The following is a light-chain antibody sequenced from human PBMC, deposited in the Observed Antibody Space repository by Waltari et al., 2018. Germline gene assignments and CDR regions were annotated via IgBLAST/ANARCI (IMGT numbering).Light chain of an antibody. CDR1: NIGSKS. J-gene: IGLJ2*01. CDR3: LVWHSTIDHQGV. V-gene: IGLV3-21*04. Sequence: SYVVTQSPSVSVAPGEPARITCGGDNIGSKSVPWYQQRPGQAPVLVISYDSDRPSGIPERCSGSNSGNTATLTISWVEAEDEADYYCLVWHSTIDHQGVFGGGTKLTVL. CDR2: YDS.